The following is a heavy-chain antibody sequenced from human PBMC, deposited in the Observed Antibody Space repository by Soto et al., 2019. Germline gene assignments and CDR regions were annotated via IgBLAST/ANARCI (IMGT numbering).Heavy chain of an antibody. CDR2: IYYSGST. J-gene: IGHJ6*04. Sequence: QVQLQESGPGLVKPSETLSLTCTVSGGSISSYYWSWIRQPPGKGLEGIGYIYYSGSTNYNPSLNRRVPTSVETSNHQSPLKLSSVTAADTAVYCCARLVVLTHCSGGSCSSDYYGMDVWGKGTTVTVSS. D-gene: IGHD2-15*01. CDR1: GGSISSYY. V-gene: IGHV4-59*01. CDR3: ARLVVLTHCSGGSCSSDYYGMDV.